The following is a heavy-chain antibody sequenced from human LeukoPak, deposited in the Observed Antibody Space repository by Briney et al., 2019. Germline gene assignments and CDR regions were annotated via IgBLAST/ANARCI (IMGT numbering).Heavy chain of an antibody. CDR1: GGSFSGYY. J-gene: IGHJ4*02. D-gene: IGHD6-19*01. CDR2: INHSGST. V-gene: IGHV4-34*01. Sequence: SETLSLTCAVYGGSFSGYYWSWIRQPPGKGLEWVGEINHSGSTNYNPSFKSRVTISVDTSKNEFSLKLSSVTAADTAVYYCARVEVAAPFCDYWGQGTLVTVSS. CDR3: ARVEVAAPFCDY.